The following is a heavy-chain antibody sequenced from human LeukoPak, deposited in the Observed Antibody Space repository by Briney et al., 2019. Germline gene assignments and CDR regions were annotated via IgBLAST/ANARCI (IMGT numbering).Heavy chain of an antibody. CDR1: GCSLSSYH. J-gene: IGHJ3*02. CDR3: AREGYVEMDTSDAFDI. CDR2: IYYSGST. D-gene: IGHD5-24*01. V-gene: IGHV4-59*01. Sequence: PSETLSLTCTVSGCSLSSYHWSWIRQPPGKGLEWIGYIYYSGSTNYNPSLKSRLTISVDTSKNQFSLKLTSVTAAETAVYYCAREGYVEMDTSDAFDIWGQGTMVTVSS.